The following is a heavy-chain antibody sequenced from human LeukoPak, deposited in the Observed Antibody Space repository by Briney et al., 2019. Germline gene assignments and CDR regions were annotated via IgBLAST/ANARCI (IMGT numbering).Heavy chain of an antibody. Sequence: QPGGSLRLSCAASGFTFSSYAMSWVRQAPGKGPEWVSAISGSGGSTYYADSVKGRFTISRDNSKNTLYLQMNSLRAEDTAVYYCAKVEDIVVVPAAMFNYWGQGTLVTVSS. CDR3: AKVEDIVVVPAAMFNY. J-gene: IGHJ4*02. CDR1: GFTFSSYA. V-gene: IGHV3-23*01. D-gene: IGHD2-2*01. CDR2: ISGSGGST.